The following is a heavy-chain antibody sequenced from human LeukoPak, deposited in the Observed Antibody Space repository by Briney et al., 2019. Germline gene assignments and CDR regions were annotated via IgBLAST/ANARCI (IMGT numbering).Heavy chain of an antibody. D-gene: IGHD3-10*01. V-gene: IGHV3-74*01. CDR3: ARDQAGAFDM. Sequence: GGSLRLSCAASGFTSSSYWMHWVRQAPGKGLVWVSAIRSDGSSTSYADSVKGRLSISRDNAKNTLYLQMNSLRAENTAVYYCARDQAGAFDMWGQGTMVTVSS. CDR2: IRSDGSST. CDR1: GFTSSSYW. J-gene: IGHJ3*02.